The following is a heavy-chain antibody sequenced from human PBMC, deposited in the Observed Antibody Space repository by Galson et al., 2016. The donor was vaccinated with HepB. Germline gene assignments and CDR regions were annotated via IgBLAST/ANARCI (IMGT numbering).Heavy chain of an antibody. CDR3: ARPSSSGFCKGGACYHWYFDL. V-gene: IGHV4-59*05. CDR2: TYHTGSS. J-gene: IGHJ2*01. Sequence: ETLSHTCSVSGGSIGRSYWSWIRQPPGKGLEWIGSTYHTGSSYYNPSLKRRVTISVDLSKNQFSLKLASVTAADTAVYYCARPSSSGFCKGGACYHWYFDLWGRGTLVTVSS. CDR1: GGSIGRSY. D-gene: IGHD2-15*01.